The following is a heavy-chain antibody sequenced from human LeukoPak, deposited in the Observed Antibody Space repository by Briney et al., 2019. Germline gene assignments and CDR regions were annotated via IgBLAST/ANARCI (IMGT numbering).Heavy chain of an antibody. D-gene: IGHD1-26*01. V-gene: IGHV1-2*02. CDR1: GYTFTGYY. J-gene: IGHJ4*02. CDR3: ARDMEVGATTSDDY. CDR2: INPNSGGT. Sequence: GASVKVSCKASGYTFTGYYMHWVRQAPGQGLEWMGWINPNSGGTNYAQKFQGRVTMTRDTSISTAHMELSRLRSDDTAVYYCARDMEVGATTSDDYWGQGTLVTVSS.